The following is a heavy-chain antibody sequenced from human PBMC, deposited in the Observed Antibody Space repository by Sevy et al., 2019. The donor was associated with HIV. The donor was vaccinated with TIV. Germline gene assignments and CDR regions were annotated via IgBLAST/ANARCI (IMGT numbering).Heavy chain of an antibody. J-gene: IGHJ6*02. D-gene: IGHD3-9*01. CDR3: AKDFTGYNGMDV. CDR2: TSYDGSSK. CDR1: GFTFGTFG. Sequence: GGSLRLSCAASGFTFGTFGMHWVRQAPGKGLEWVADTSYDGSSKYYGDSVKGRFIISRDNSKNTLYLQMSSLRPEDTAMYYCAKDFTGYNGMDVWGQGTTVTVSS. V-gene: IGHV3-30*18.